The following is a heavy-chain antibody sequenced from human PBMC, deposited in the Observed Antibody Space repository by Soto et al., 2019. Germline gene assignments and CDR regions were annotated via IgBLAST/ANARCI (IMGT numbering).Heavy chain of an antibody. Sequence: QVQLQESGPGLVKPSETLSLTCTVSGGSINNYYWTWIRQPPGKGLEWIGYIHYSGSTSYNPSLSSRVTISLDTSTNQFSLRLSSVTAADTAVYYCARQRWFDYWGQGTLVTVSS. CDR3: ARQRWFDY. CDR1: GGSINNYY. J-gene: IGHJ4*02. V-gene: IGHV4-59*08. CDR2: IHYSGST.